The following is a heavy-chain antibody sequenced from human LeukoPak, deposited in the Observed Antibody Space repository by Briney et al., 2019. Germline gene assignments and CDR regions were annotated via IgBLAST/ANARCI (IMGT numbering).Heavy chain of an antibody. D-gene: IGHD6-13*01. J-gene: IGHJ6*03. CDR1: GYTFTSYD. CDR3: ARGLQQQLVGYYYYMDV. CDR2: MNPNSGNT. V-gene: IGHV1-8*03. Sequence: ASVKVSCKASGYTFTSYDISWVRQATGQGLEWMGWMNPNSGNTGYAQKFQGRVTITRNTSISTAYMELSSLRSEDTAVYYCARGLQQQLVGYYYYMDVWGKGTTVTVSS.